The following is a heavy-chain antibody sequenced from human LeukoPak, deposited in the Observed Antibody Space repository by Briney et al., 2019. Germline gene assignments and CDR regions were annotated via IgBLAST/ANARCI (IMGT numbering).Heavy chain of an antibody. D-gene: IGHD3-3*01. V-gene: IGHV3-13*01. CDR2: IGTAGDT. J-gene: IGHJ4*02. Sequence: PGGSLRLSCAASGFTFSSYDMHWVRQAPGKGLEWVSAIGTAGDTYYPGSVKGRFTISRENAKNSLYLQMNSLRAEDTALYYCAKATDYDFWSGYFLDYWGQGTLVTVSS. CDR1: GFTFSSYD. CDR3: AKATDYDFWSGYFLDY.